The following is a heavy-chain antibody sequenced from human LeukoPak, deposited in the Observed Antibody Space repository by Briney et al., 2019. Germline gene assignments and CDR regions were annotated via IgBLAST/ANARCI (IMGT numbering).Heavy chain of an antibody. CDR1: GGSISSYY. D-gene: IGHD4-17*01. CDR3: TREYGFMTTVFHAFDI. Sequence: SETLSLTCTVSGGSISSYYWSWIRQPPGKALEWIGYIYYSESTNYNPSLKSRVTISVDTSKNQFSLKLSSVTAADTAIYYCTREYGFMTTVFHAFDIWGQGTVVTVSS. J-gene: IGHJ3*02. CDR2: IYYSEST. V-gene: IGHV4-59*12.